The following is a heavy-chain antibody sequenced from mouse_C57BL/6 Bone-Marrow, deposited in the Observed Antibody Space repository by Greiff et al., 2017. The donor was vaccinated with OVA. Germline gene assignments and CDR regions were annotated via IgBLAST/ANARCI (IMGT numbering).Heavy chain of an antibody. J-gene: IGHJ2*01. Sequence: EVKLMESGGGLVKPGGSLKLSCAASGFTFSSYAMSWVRQTPEKRLEWVATISDGGSYTYYPDNVKGRFTISRDNAKNNLYLQMSHLKSEDTAMYYCARDLSPFDSWGQGTTLTVSS. CDR3: ARDLSPFDS. D-gene: IGHD6-2*01. CDR2: ISDGGSYT. V-gene: IGHV5-4*01. CDR1: GFTFSSYA.